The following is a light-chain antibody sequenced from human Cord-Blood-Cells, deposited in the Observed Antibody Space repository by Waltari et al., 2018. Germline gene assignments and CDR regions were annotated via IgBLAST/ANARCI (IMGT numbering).Light chain of an antibody. CDR1: SSDVGRSNL. CDR2: EVS. CDR3: CSYAGSSTLV. Sequence: QSALTQPASVSGSPGQSITISCTGTSSDVGRSNLFPWYQQHPGKAPKLMIYEVSKRPSGVSNRFSGSKSGNTASLTISGLQAEDEADYYCCSYAGSSTLVFGGGTKLTVL. J-gene: IGLJ2*01. V-gene: IGLV2-23*02.